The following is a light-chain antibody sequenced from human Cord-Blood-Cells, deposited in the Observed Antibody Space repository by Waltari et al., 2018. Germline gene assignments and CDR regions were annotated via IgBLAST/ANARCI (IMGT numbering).Light chain of an antibody. CDR3: CSYAGSSWV. CDR1: SSDVGGYNY. Sequence: QSALTQPRSVSGSPGQSVTISCTGTSSDVGGYNYVSWYQQHPGKAPKLMFYDVSKRPSGVPDRCSGSKSGNTASLTISGLQAEDEADYYCCSYAGSSWVFGGGTKLTVL. CDR2: DVS. V-gene: IGLV2-11*01. J-gene: IGLJ3*02.